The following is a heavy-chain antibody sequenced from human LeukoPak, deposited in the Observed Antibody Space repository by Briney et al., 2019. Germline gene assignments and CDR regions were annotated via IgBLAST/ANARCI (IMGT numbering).Heavy chain of an antibody. D-gene: IGHD3-10*01. Sequence: QSGGSLRLSCAASGFTFSSYWMHWVRQDPGKGLVWVSHINNDGSITNYADSVKGRFTISRDNAKNTLYLQMNSLRVEDTAVYYCARGVGVRGVIPQTLGNWGQGTLVIVS. CDR1: GFTFSSYW. J-gene: IGHJ4*02. CDR3: ARGVGVRGVIPQTLGN. CDR2: INNDGSIT. V-gene: IGHV3-74*01.